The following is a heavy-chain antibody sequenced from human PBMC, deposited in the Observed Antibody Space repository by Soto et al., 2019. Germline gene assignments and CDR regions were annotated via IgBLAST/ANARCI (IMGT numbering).Heavy chain of an antibody. CDR1: GGSISSYY. V-gene: IGHV4-59*01. CDR3: ARIQYYYDSSGYRRPYYYYGMDV. CDR2: IYYSGST. D-gene: IGHD3-22*01. Sequence: SETLSLTCTVSGGSISSYYWSWIRQPPGKGLGWIGYIYYSGSTNYNPSLKSRVTISVDTSKNQFSLKLSSVTAADTAVYYCARIQYYYDSSGYRRPYYYYGMDVWGQGTTVTVSS. J-gene: IGHJ6*02.